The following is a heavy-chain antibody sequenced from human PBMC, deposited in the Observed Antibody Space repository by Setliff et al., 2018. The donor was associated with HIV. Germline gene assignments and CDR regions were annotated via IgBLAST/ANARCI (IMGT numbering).Heavy chain of an antibody. J-gene: IGHJ4*02. CDR2: IRYDGSND. V-gene: IGHV3-30*02. D-gene: IGHD6-19*01. Sequence: PAGSLRLSCAASGFIFSSYGMHWVRQAPGKGLEWVAFIRYDGSNDYYADSVKDRFTVSRDNAKNTLYLQMNSLRAEDTAVYYCARVRSSGWYDWAFDYWGQGTLVTVSS. CDR3: ARVRSSGWYDWAFDY. CDR1: GFIFSSYG.